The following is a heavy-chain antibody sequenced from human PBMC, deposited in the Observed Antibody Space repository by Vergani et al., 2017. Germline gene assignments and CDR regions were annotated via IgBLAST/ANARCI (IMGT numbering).Heavy chain of an antibody. J-gene: IGHJ5*02. Sequence: EVQLLESGGGLVQPGGSLRLTCAASEFTFSNYAMNWVRQAPGKGLEWVSGISGSGVSAYYTDSVKGRFTISRDNSKNMLFLQMKTLKVDDTATYYCGRKQSPASLMDKPIDIWGQGTLVTVSS. V-gene: IGHV3-23*01. D-gene: IGHD1/OR15-1a*01. CDR1: EFTFSNYA. CDR3: GRKQSPASLMDKPIDI. CDR2: ISGSGVSA.